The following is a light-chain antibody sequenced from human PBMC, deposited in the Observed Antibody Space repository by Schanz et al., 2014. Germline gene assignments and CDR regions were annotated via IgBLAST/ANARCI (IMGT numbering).Light chain of an antibody. V-gene: IGLV2-14*02. J-gene: IGLJ3*02. CDR1: SSDVGSYIL. CDR2: EGT. Sequence: QSALTQPASVSGSPGQSITISCTGTSSDVGSYILVSWYQQHPGKAPKLIIYEGTKRPSGVSNRFSGSKSGNTASLTISGLQAEDEAEYYCSSYTSTSTPVFGGGTKLTVL. CDR3: SSYTSTSTPV.